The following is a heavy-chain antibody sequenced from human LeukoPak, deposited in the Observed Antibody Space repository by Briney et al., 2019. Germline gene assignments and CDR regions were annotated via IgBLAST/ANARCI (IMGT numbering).Heavy chain of an antibody. CDR3: ARRRSSSWYVSFDY. CDR2: IYYSGST. V-gene: IGHV4-39*01. D-gene: IGHD6-13*01. Sequence: SETLPLTCTVSGGSISSSSYYWGWIRQPPGKGLEWIGSIYYSGSTYYNPSLKSRVTISVDTSKNQFSLKLSSVTAADTAVYYCARRRSSSWYVSFDYWGQGTLVTVSS. CDR1: GGSISSSSYY. J-gene: IGHJ4*02.